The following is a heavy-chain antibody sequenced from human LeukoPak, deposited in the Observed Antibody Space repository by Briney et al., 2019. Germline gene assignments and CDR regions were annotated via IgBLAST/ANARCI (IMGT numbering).Heavy chain of an antibody. V-gene: IGHV3-7*01. D-gene: IGHD6-13*01. CDR1: GFTFSSYW. CDR2: IKQDGSEK. CDR3: AKPSLNIAAAGFPLGY. Sequence: PGGSLRLSCAASGFTFSSYWMSWVRQAPGKGLEWVANIKQDGSEKYYVDSVKGRFTISRDNAKNSLYLQMNSLRAEDTAVYYCAKPSLNIAAAGFPLGYWGQGTLVTVSS. J-gene: IGHJ4*02.